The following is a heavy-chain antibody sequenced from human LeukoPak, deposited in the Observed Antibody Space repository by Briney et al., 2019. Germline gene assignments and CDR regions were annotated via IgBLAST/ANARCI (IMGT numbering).Heavy chain of an antibody. CDR1: GFIFSNYA. CDR2: ISGSVGST. Sequence: GGSLRLSCAASGFIFSNYAMSWVRQAPGKGLEWVSVISGSVGSTYYADSVKGRFTISRDNSKNTLYLQMNNLRDEDTAVYYCAKDSHWILFDDWGQGTLVTVSS. V-gene: IGHV3-23*01. CDR3: AKDSHWILFDD. J-gene: IGHJ4*02. D-gene: IGHD2-2*03.